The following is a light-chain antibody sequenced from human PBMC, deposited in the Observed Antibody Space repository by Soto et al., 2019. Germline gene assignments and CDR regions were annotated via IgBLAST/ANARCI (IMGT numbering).Light chain of an antibody. CDR3: QQYNSCSRT. CDR1: QSVSRN. Sequence: DIVMTQSPATLSASAGDRATLTCRASQSVSRNLAWYQQKPGKAPKLLIYRASSRATGIPARFSGSGSGTDFTLTISGLQSEDFATYYCQQYNSCSRTFGQGTKVEIK. CDR2: RAS. J-gene: IGKJ1*01. V-gene: IGKV3-15*01.